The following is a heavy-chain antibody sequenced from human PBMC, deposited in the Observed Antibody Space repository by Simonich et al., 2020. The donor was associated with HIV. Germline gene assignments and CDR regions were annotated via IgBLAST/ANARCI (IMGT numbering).Heavy chain of an antibody. D-gene: IGHD3-10*01. CDR2: INQSGST. CDR3: ARVQYYGSGSPFFDY. Sequence: QVQLQQWGAGLLKPSETLSLTCAVYGGSFSGYYWSWIRQPPGKGLEWIGEINQSGSTNYNPSLKSRVTISVDTSKNQFSLKLSSVTAADTAVYYCARVQYYGSGSPFFDYWGQGTLVTVSS. J-gene: IGHJ4*02. V-gene: IGHV4-34*01. CDR1: GGSFSGYY.